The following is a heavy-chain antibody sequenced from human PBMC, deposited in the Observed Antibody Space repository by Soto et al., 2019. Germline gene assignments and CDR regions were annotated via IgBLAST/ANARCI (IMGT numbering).Heavy chain of an antibody. CDR3: AKDSLGSGGSGPNWFDP. Sequence: EVQLLESGGGLVQPGGSLRLSCAASGFTFSSYAMSWVRQAPGKGLEWVSAISGSGGSTYYADSVKGRFTISRDNSKNTLYLQMNSLRAEDTAVYYCAKDSLGSGGSGPNWFDPWGQGTLVTVSS. CDR1: GFTFSSYA. D-gene: IGHD2-15*01. V-gene: IGHV3-23*01. CDR2: ISGSGGST. J-gene: IGHJ5*02.